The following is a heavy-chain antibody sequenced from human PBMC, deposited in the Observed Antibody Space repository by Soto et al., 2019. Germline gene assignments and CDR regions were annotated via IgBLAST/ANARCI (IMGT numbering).Heavy chain of an antibody. J-gene: IGHJ4*02. CDR2: IYYSGST. CDR3: ARDEKRFCSSPDCPYFDY. Sequence: PSETLSLTCTVSGGSISSYYWSWIRQPPGKGLEWIGYIYYSGSTNYNPSLKSRVTISVDTSKNQFSLKLSSVTAADTAVYYCARDEKRFCSSPDCPYFDYWGQGTLVTVSS. D-gene: IGHD2-2*01. CDR1: GGSISSYY. V-gene: IGHV4-59*01.